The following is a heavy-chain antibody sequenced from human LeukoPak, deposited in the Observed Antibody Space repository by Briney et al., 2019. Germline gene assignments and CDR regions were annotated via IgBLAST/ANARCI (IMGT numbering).Heavy chain of an antibody. CDR2: VIAIFGRV. D-gene: IGHD3-22*01. CDR3: ARGELGDSSGFSFFDY. CDR1: RGTFSSYG. J-gene: IGHJ4*02. V-gene: IGHV1-69*05. Sequence: SVKVSCKASRGTFSSYGIIWVRQAPGQGLEWMGGVIAIFGRVKYGQKFQGRATITTDESTSTAYMELSSLTSEDTGVYYCARGELGDSSGFSFFDYWGQGTLVTVSS.